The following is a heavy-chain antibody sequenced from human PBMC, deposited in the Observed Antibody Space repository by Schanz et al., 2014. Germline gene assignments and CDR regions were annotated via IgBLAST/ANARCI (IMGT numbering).Heavy chain of an antibody. CDR1: GFTFSSFA. CDR3: ARDPNSVNELDY. J-gene: IGHJ4*02. Sequence: EVQLVESGGGLVQPGGSLRLSCAASGFTFSSFAMSWVRQAPGKGLEWVANIKGDSSVKAYVDSVRGRFTLSRDNVKNSVYLQMNSLRVEDTAVYYCARDPNSVNELDYWGQGTLVTVSS. D-gene: IGHD5-12*01. V-gene: IGHV3-7*03. CDR2: IKGDSSVK.